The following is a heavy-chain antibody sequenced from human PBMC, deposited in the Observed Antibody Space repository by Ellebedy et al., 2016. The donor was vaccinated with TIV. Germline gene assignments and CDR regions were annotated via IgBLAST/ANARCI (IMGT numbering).Heavy chain of an antibody. CDR1: GFTFSTFG. V-gene: IGHV3-30*02. CDR2: TRYDGGDE. D-gene: IGHD2-2*01. CDR3: AKGRCSSTDCLFDS. Sequence: PGGSLRLSCAASGFTFSTFGMHWVRQAQGKGLEWVAFTRYDGGDEYYLDSVKGRFTISRDNSKNTLYLQMNSLRTEDTAVYYCAKGRCSSTDCLFDSWGQGTLVTVSS. J-gene: IGHJ4*02.